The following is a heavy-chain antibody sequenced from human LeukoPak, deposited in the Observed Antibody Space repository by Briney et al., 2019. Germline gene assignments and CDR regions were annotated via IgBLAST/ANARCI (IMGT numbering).Heavy chain of an antibody. CDR3: ARDRRVAAPIGGFDP. CDR1: GFTFSNYA. J-gene: IGHJ5*02. V-gene: IGHV3-30*01. Sequence: GGSLRLSCAASGFTFSNYAMHWVGPAPDKGLGGVAVIAYDGSNKYYADSVKGRFTISRDNSKNTLYLQMNSLRAEDTAVYYCARDRRVAAPIGGFDPWGQGTLVTVSS. D-gene: IGHD6-13*01. CDR2: IAYDGSNK.